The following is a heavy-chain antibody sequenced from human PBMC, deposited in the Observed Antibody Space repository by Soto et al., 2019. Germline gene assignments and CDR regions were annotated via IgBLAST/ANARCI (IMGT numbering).Heavy chain of an antibody. V-gene: IGHV2-26*01. D-gene: IGHD1-26*01. CDR3: ARDVRVVGARPLDY. J-gene: IGHJ4*02. CDR1: GFSLSNVRMG. Sequence: QVTLKESGPVLVKPTETLTLTCTVSGFSLSNVRMGVSWIRQPPGQALEWLAQIFSNDDKSYSTTLNSRLTISKDTSNSQVVLTMTNMDTVDTATYYCARDVRVVGARPLDYWGQGTLVTVSS. CDR2: IFSNDDK.